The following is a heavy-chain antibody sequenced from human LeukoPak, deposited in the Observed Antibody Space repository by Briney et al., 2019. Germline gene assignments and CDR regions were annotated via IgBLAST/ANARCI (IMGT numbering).Heavy chain of an antibody. Sequence: PGGSLRLSCVVSGITFSGYSMIWVRQAPGKGLEWLSFMTTSGNTIFYAESVKDRFTISRDNAKKSLYLQMNSLRAEDTAIYYCAKSPRIAVAGTFDYWGLGTLVTVSS. CDR1: GITFSGYS. CDR2: MTTSGNTI. CDR3: AKSPRIAVAGTFDY. V-gene: IGHV3-48*01. D-gene: IGHD6-19*01. J-gene: IGHJ4*01.